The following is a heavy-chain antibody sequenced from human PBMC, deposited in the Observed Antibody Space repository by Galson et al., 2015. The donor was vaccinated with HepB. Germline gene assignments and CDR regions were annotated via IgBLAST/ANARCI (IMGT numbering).Heavy chain of an antibody. D-gene: IGHD6-6*01. V-gene: IGHV4-39*01. CDR1: GGSISSSSYY. CDR3: ARTSLAYSSSYYFDY. Sequence: ETLSLTCTVSGGSISSSSYYWGWIRQPPGKGLEWIGSIYYSGSTYYNPSLKSRVTISVDTSRNQFSLKLSSVTAADTAVYYCARTSLAYSSSYYFDYWGQGTLVTVSS. J-gene: IGHJ4*02. CDR2: IYYSGST.